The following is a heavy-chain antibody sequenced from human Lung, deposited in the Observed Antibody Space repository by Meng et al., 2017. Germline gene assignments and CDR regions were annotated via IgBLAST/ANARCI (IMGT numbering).Heavy chain of an antibody. CDR1: GFTFTAFS. D-gene: IGHD5-18*01. J-gene: IGHJ5*02. Sequence: EGQLMGSGGGLVHPGGSLRLSCAASGFTFTAFSMTWVRQAPGKGLEWVSTISSTGDSTFYPDSVKGRFIVSRDNSKNTLYLQMNSLRAEDTAIYYCAKEAAMASWGQGTLVTVSS. CDR2: ISSTGDST. V-gene: IGHV3-23*01. CDR3: AKEAAMAS.